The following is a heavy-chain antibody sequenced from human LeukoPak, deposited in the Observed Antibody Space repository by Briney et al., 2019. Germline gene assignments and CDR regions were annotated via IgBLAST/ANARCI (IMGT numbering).Heavy chain of an antibody. D-gene: IGHD2-2*01. CDR3: ARAFGCSGTSCHARWGYYYYAMDV. Sequence: GGSLRLSCAASASTFSNDAIHWVRQAPGKGLEWVAVVSYDGTNKYYADSVKGRFTISRDNSKNTVYLQMSSLRAEDTAMYYCARAFGCSGTSCHARWGYYYYAMDVWGQGTTVTVSS. V-gene: IGHV3-30-3*01. J-gene: IGHJ6*02. CDR1: ASTFSNDA. CDR2: VSYDGTNK.